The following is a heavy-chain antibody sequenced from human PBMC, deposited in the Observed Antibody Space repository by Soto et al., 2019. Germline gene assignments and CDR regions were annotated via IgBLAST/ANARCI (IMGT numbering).Heavy chain of an antibody. V-gene: IGHV5-51*01. CDR2: IYPGDFDT. CDR3: ARLLGYSYCYTQFFDY. CDR1: GYSFNTYW. J-gene: IGHJ4*02. D-gene: IGHD5-18*01. Sequence: LGESLNIACTGSGYSFNTYWTGSVRHMSGKGLVRMGIIYPGDFDTRYSPSFPVHVTMSVDKSINTAYLQCSSLETSDTVMYYCARLLGYSYCYTQFFDYWGRVTPIADSS.